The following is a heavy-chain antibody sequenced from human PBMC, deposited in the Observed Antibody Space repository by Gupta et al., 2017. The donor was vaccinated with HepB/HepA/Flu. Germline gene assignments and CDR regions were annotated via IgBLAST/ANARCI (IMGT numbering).Heavy chain of an antibody. J-gene: IGHJ4*02. CDR2: ISSSGSTI. V-gene: IGHV3-11*01. CDR1: GFTFRAYY. D-gene: IGHD2-15*01. Sequence: AASGFTFRAYYMRWIRQAPGKGLEWVSYISSSGSTIYYADSVKGRFTISRDNAKNSLYLQMNSLRAEDTAVYYCARVPTHKTLPSAWYYFDYWGQGTLVTVSS. CDR3: ARVPTHKTLPSAWYYFDY.